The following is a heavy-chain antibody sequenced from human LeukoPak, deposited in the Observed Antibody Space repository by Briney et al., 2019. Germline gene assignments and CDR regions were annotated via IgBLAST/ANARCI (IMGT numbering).Heavy chain of an antibody. CDR1: GYTFTSYG. CDR3: APVAGIWRTFDY. V-gene: IGHV1-18*01. D-gene: IGHD6-19*01. CDR2: ISAYNGNT. Sequence: ASVKVSCKASGYTFTSYGISWVRQAPGQGLEWMGWISAYNGNTNYAQKFQGRVTMTRDTSISTAYMELSRLRSDDTAVYYCAPVAGIWRTFDYWGQGTLVTVSS. J-gene: IGHJ4*02.